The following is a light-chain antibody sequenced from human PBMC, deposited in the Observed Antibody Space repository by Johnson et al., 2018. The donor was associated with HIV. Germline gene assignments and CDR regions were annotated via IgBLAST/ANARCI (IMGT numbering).Light chain of an antibody. CDR2: DNN. CDR1: SSNVGSSF. J-gene: IGLJ1*01. Sequence: QSVLTQPPSVSAAPGQTVTISCSGSSSNVGSSFVSWYRQVPGTAPKLLIYDNNKRPSGIPGRFSGSKSGTSATLGITGLQTGDDADYYCGTWDNSLSVFVFGTGTKVTVL. V-gene: IGLV1-51*01. CDR3: GTWDNSLSVFV.